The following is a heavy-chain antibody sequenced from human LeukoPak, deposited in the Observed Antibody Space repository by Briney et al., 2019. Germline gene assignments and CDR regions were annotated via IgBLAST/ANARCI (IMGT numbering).Heavy chain of an antibody. V-gene: IGHV3-30*18. CDR1: GFTFSSYG. Sequence: PGGSLRLSCAASGFTFSSYGMHWVRQAPGKGLEWVAVISYDGSNKYYADSVKGRFTISRDNSKNTLYLQMNSLRAEDTAVYYCAKDLPDKYSSSWQNDAFDIWGQGTMVTVSS. D-gene: IGHD6-13*01. CDR2: ISYDGSNK. CDR3: AKDLPDKYSSSWQNDAFDI. J-gene: IGHJ3*02.